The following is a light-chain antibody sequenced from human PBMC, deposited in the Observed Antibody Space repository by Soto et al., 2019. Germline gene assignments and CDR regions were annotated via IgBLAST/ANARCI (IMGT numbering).Light chain of an antibody. CDR2: GAS. Sequence: EIVLTQSPGTLSLSPGERATLSCRASQSVSKSLAWYQQRPGQAPRLLIYGASTRATGIPARFSGSGSGTEFTLTISSLQSEDFAVYYCQQYNNWPRTFGQGTKVDIK. CDR1: QSVSKS. CDR3: QQYNNWPRT. J-gene: IGKJ1*01. V-gene: IGKV3-15*01.